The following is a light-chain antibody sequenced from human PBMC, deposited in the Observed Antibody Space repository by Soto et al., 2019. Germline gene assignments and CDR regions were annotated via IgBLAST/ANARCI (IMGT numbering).Light chain of an antibody. Sequence: QPVLTQPPSVSGAPGQRVTISCTGSSSNIGAGYDVHWYQQLRGTAPKLLIYGNSNRPSGVPDRFSGSKSGTSASLAITGLQAEDEADYDCQSYDSNLSGYVFGTGTKVTVL. J-gene: IGLJ1*01. CDR1: SSNIGAGYD. CDR3: QSYDSNLSGYV. V-gene: IGLV1-40*01. CDR2: GNS.